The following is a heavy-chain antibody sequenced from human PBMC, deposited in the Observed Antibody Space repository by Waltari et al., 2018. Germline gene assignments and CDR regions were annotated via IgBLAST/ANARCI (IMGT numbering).Heavy chain of an antibody. CDR1: GFSLRTDGVG. J-gene: IGHJ4*02. Sequence: LTCTLSGFSLRTDGVGVGWVRQLPTKVLEWLAIVYWDGDKRYSPSLKSRLTITGDTSKNQVVLTMINMDPVDTAAYLCVYSRRGAGSCSRWYYFNYWGQGTLVTVSS. D-gene: IGHD6-19*01. CDR3: VYSRRGAGSCSRWYYFNY. V-gene: IGHV2-5*02. CDR2: VYWDGDK.